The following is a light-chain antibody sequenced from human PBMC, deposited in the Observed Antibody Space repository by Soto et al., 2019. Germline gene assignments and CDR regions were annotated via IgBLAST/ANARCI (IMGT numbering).Light chain of an antibody. V-gene: IGLV2-23*01. Sequence: QSALTQPASVSGSPGQSITISCTGTSSDVGSYNLVSWYQQHPGKAPKLMMYEGDKRPSGVSNRFSASKSGNTASLTISGLHTEDEADYYCCSYASSRTYVFGTGTKVTVL. CDR3: CSYASSRTYV. CDR1: SSDVGSYNL. CDR2: EGD. J-gene: IGLJ1*01.